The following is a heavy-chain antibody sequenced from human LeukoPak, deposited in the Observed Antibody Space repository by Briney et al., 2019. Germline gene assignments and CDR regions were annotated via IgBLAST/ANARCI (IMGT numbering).Heavy chain of an antibody. V-gene: IGHV3-11*01. J-gene: IGHJ4*02. CDR1: GGSISSGGYS. CDR2: ISSSGSTI. D-gene: IGHD3-10*01. CDR3: ARDLSSDYGSGSYLN. Sequence: LSLTCAVSGGSISSGGYSWSWIRQPPGKGLEWVSYISSSGSTIYYADSVKGRFTFSRDNAKNSLYLQMNSLRAEDTAVYYCARDLSSDYGSGSYLNWGQGTLVTVSS.